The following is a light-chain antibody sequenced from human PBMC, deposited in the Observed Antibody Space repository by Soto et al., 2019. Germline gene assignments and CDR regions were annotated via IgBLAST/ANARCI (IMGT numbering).Light chain of an antibody. CDR2: GIS. CDR1: QSVNSN. V-gene: IGKV3-15*01. J-gene: IGKJ5*01. CDR3: QQYSKWPIT. Sequence: EMVMTQSPAILSVSPGESSTLSWRASQSVNSNYLAWHQQHPGQPPRLLIYGISTRATGIPARFSGSGSGTEYSLTISSLQSEDFAVYYCQQYSKWPITFGQGTRLEIK.